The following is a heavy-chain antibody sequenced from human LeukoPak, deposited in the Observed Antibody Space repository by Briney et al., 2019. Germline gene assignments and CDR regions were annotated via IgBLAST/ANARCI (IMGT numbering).Heavy chain of an antibody. D-gene: IGHD6-13*01. Sequence: PGAPLSLSCAASGGTFSNSDMYWVRQPTGKGLEWVFIIGTEADTFYPASVKGRFTISRDNAKNTSYLQMNSLRAGDTAVYYCARGVSPPPYTTDSWYYTYWGRGTLVTVSS. CDR2: IGTEADT. CDR3: ARGVSPPPYTTDSWYYTY. V-gene: IGHV3-13*01. J-gene: IGHJ2*01. CDR1: GGTFSNSD.